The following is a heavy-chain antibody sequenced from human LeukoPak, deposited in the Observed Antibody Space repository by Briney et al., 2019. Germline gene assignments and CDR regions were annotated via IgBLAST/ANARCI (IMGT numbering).Heavy chain of an antibody. CDR1: GGSISNYY. Sequence: SETLSLTCTVSGGSISNYYWSWIRQPPGKGLEWIGYISYSGSTNYNPSLRSRVTISIDTSKNLFSLGLTSVTAADTAVYYCVGEHSGGWRFDYWGHGTLVTVSS. CDR2: ISYSGST. CDR3: VGEHSGGWRFDY. V-gene: IGHV4-59*01. J-gene: IGHJ4*01. D-gene: IGHD2-15*01.